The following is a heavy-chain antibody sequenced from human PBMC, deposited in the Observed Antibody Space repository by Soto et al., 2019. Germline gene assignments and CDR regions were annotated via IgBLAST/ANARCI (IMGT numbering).Heavy chain of an antibody. CDR1: GGTFSSYT. V-gene: IGHV1-69*02. J-gene: IGHJ4*02. Sequence: QVQLVQSGAEVKKPGSSVKVSCKASGGTFSSYTISWVRQAPGQGLEWMGRIIPILGIANYAQKFQGRVTIPADKSTSTAYMELSSLGCEDTAVYYCARGRNLRGGMEGGQGTLVTVSS. CDR2: IIPILGIA. CDR3: ARGRNLRGGME. D-gene: IGHD3-16*01.